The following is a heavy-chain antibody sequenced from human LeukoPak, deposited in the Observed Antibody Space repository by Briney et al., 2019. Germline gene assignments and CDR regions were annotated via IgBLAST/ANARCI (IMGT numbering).Heavy chain of an antibody. Sequence: SVKVSCKASGGTFITNYISWVRQAPGQGLEWMGGIIPISGTIDYSQDFEGRVTITADTSTSTAYMDLSGLRSEDTAIYYCAREVYSGTTKNAFDVWGQGTVVTVSS. V-gene: IGHV1-69*06. J-gene: IGHJ3*01. CDR3: AREVYSGTTKNAFDV. CDR2: IIPISGTI. D-gene: IGHD5-12*01. CDR1: GGTFITNY.